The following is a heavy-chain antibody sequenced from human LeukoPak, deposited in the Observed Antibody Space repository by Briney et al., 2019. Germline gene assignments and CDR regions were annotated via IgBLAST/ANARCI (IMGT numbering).Heavy chain of an antibody. J-gene: IGHJ5*02. CDR1: GFTFSSYA. CDR3: ARSANPGVHDFDP. Sequence: GGSLRLSCEASGFTFSSYAMAWVRQAPGKGLEWLSYITSGSNINYADSVKGRFTISRDNAKNSPYLQMNSLRDEDTAVYYCARSANPGVHDFDPWGQGTLVTVSS. D-gene: IGHD6-6*01. CDR2: ITSGSNI. V-gene: IGHV3-48*02.